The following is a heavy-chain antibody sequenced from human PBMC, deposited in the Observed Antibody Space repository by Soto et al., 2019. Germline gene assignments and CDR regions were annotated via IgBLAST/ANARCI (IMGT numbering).Heavy chain of an antibody. J-gene: IGHJ6*02. CDR1: GFTFSSYA. Sequence: GGSLRLSCAASGFTFSSYAMSWVRQAPGKGLEWVSAISGSGGSTYYADSVKGRFTISRDNSKNTLYLQMNSLRAEDTAVYYCARHLIGSYYYYYGMDVWGQGTTVTVSS. CDR2: ISGSGGST. D-gene: IGHD1-26*01. V-gene: IGHV3-23*01. CDR3: ARHLIGSYYYYYGMDV.